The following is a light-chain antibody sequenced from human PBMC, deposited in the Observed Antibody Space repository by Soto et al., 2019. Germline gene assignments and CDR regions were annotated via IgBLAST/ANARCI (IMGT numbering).Light chain of an antibody. CDR1: QSISSW. J-gene: IGKJ4*01. V-gene: IGKV1-5*03. Sequence: DIQMTQSPSTLSASVGDRVTITCRASQSISSWLAWYQQKPGKAPNLLIYKTSSLESGVPSRFSGSGSGTEFTLTVNSLPPDDFATYCCQQYDSYPLTFGGGTKVEIK. CDR2: KTS. CDR3: QQYDSYPLT.